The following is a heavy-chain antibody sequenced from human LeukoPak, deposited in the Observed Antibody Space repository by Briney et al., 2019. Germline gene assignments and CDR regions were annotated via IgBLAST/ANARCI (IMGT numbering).Heavy chain of an antibody. V-gene: IGHV3-9*01. J-gene: IGHJ6*02. CDR3: AKERERETAVGTGYGMDV. D-gene: IGHD7-27*01. CDR1: GFTFDDNA. Sequence: PGRSLRLSCAASGFTFDDNAMHWVRQAPGKGLEWVSGINWNSGSIGYADSVKGRFTISRDNAKNSLYLQMNSLRAEDTALYYCAKERERETAVGTGYGMDVWGQGTTVTVSS. CDR2: INWNSGSI.